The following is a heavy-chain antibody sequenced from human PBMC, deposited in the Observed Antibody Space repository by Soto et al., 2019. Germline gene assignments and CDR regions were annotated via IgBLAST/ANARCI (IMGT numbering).Heavy chain of an antibody. V-gene: IGHV1-69*13. D-gene: IGHD3-22*01. CDR3: ARARYYYDSSGYYYFDY. CDR2: IITIFGTA. J-gene: IGHJ4*02. Sequence: ASVKVSCKASGGTFSSYAISWVRQAPGQGLEWMGGIITIFGTANYAQKFQGRVTITADESTSTAYLELSSLRSEDTAVYYCARARYYYDSSGYYYFDYWGQGTLVTVS. CDR1: GGTFSSYA.